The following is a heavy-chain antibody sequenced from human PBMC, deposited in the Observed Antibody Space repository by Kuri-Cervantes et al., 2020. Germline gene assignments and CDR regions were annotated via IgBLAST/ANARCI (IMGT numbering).Heavy chain of an antibody. CDR3: AKGDPTQWLVRLDY. V-gene: IGHV3-48*03. Sequence: GGSLRLSCAASGFTFSSYEMNWVRQAPGKGLEWVSYISSSGSTIYYADSVKGRLTISRDNSKNTLYLQMNSLRAEDTAVYYCAKGDPTQWLVRLDYWGQGTLVTVSS. CDR1: GFTFSSYE. J-gene: IGHJ4*02. CDR2: ISSSGSTI. D-gene: IGHD6-19*01.